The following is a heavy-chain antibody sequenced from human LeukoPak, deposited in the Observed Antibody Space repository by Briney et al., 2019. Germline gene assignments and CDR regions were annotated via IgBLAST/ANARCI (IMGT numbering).Heavy chain of an antibody. CDR2: TYYRSTWYN. CDR1: GDSVSSNSVT. Sequence: SQTLSLTCAISGDSVSSNSVTWNWIRQSPSRGLEWLGRTYYRSTWYNDYAVSVRGRITVNPDTSKNQFSLQLNSVTPEDTAVYYCARSDTSQCLVWGQGTLVSVSS. CDR3: ARSDTSQCLV. D-gene: IGHD6-19*01. J-gene: IGHJ4*02. V-gene: IGHV6-1*01.